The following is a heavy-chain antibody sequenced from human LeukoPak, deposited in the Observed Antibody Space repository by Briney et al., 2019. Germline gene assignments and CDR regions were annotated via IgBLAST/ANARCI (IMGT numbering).Heavy chain of an antibody. D-gene: IGHD5-12*01. CDR3: ASQDIVAATGAELDY. CDR1: GFTFSDYY. CDR2: ISSSGSHI. Sequence: PGGSLRLSCAASGFTFSDYYMNWVRQAPGKGLEWVSSISSSGSHIYYAVSVKGRFTISRDNAKNSLYLQMNSLRAEDTAVYYCASQDIVAATGAELDYWGQGTLVTVSS. J-gene: IGHJ4*02. V-gene: IGHV3-21*01.